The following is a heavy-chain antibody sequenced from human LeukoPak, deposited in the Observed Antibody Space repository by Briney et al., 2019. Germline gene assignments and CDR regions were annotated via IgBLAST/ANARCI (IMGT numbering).Heavy chain of an antibody. CDR3: AKGSYGYDY. D-gene: IGHD5-18*01. CDR1: GFTFSSYS. J-gene: IGHJ4*02. CDR2: ISSSSSYI. V-gene: IGHV3-21*04. Sequence: GGSLRLSCAASGFTFSSYSMNWVRQAPGKGLEWVSSISSSSSYIYYADSVKGRFTISRDNSKNTLYLQMNSLRAEDTAVYYCAKGSYGYDYWGQGTLVTVSS.